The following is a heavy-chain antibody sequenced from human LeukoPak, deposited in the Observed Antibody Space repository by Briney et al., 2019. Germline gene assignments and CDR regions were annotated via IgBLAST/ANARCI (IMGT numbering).Heavy chain of an antibody. J-gene: IGHJ4*02. Sequence: GGSLRLPCAASGFTFSSYAMSWVRQAPGKGLEWVSAISGSGGSTYYADSVKGRFTISRDNSKNTLYLQMNSLRAEDTAVYYCAKDIAIGSGFSDYWGQGTLVTVSS. V-gene: IGHV3-23*01. CDR2: ISGSGGST. D-gene: IGHD6-19*01. CDR1: GFTFSSYA. CDR3: AKDIAIGSGFSDY.